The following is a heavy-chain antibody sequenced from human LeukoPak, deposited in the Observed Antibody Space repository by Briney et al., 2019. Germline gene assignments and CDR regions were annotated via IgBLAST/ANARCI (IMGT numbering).Heavy chain of an antibody. D-gene: IGHD3-10*01. CDR2: IKEDGNEK. Sequence: TGGSLRLSCAVSGFTFSRYWMSWVRQAPGKGLEWVASIKEDGNEKYYVDSVRGRFTISRDNAKNSLYLQMNSLGAEDTAVYYCARDLDFGSGRSLGAFDIWDQGTMVSVSS. CDR3: ARDLDFGSGRSLGAFDI. J-gene: IGHJ3*02. CDR1: GFTFSRYW. V-gene: IGHV3-7*03.